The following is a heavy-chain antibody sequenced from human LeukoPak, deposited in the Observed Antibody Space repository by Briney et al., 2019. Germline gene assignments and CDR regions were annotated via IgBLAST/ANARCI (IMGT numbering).Heavy chain of an antibody. D-gene: IGHD5-18*01. CDR1: GFTVSSNY. CDR3: ARAPGSYGYVYYFDY. CDR2: IYSGGST. J-gene: IGHJ4*02. Sequence: PGGSLRLSCAASGFTVSSNYMSWVRQAPGKGLEWVSVIYSGGSTYYADSVKGRFTISRDNSKNTLYLQMNSLRAEDTAVYYCARAPGSYGYVYYFDYWGQGTLVTVSS. V-gene: IGHV3-66*01.